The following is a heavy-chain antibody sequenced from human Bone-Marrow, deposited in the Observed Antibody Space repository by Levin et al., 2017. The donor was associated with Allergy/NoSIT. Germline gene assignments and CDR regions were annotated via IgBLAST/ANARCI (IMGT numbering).Heavy chain of an antibody. CDR2: IGNSGGNI. CDR3: AKSGARIVVAGRYYFDS. Sequence: LSLTCAASGFRFGTYAMNWVRQAPGKGLEWVAGIGNSGGNIYYADSVTGRFTISRDNSRDTVFLQMNDLRVDDTAIYYCAKSGARIVVAGRYYFDSWGRGALVTVAS. J-gene: IGHJ4*02. D-gene: IGHD6-19*01. CDR1: GFRFGTYA. V-gene: IGHV3-23*01.